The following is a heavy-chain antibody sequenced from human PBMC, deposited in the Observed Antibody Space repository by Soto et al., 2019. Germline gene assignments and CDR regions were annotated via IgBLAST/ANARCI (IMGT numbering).Heavy chain of an antibody. V-gene: IGHV1-58*01. Sequence: SVKVSCKASGFTFTSSAVQWVRQARGQRLEWIGWIVVGSGNTNYAQKFKERVTITRDMSTSTAYMELSSLRSEDTAVYYCAADPNGGSSLPRDWGKGTLVTVSS. CDR2: IVVGSGNT. D-gene: IGHD2-15*01. CDR1: GFTFTSSA. J-gene: IGHJ4*02. CDR3: AADPNGGSSLPRD.